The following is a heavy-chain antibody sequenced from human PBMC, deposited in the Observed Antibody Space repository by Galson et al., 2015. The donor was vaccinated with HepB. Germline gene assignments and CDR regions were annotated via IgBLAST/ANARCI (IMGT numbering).Heavy chain of an antibody. V-gene: IGHV6-1*01. D-gene: IGHD3-10*01. CDR1: GDSVSSNSAA. CDR2: TYYRSKWYN. Sequence: CAISGDSVSSNSAAWNWIRQSPSRGLEWLGRTYYRSKWYNDYAVSVKSRITINPDTSKNQFSLQLNSVTPEDTAVYYCARELRLIISGRDYWYFDLWSRGSLVAGSS. CDR3: ARELRLIISGRDYWYFDL. J-gene: IGHJ2*01.